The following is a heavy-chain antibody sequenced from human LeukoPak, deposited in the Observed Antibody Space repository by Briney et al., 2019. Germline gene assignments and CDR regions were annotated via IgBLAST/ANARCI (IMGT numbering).Heavy chain of an antibody. V-gene: IGHV3-48*02. Sequence: TGGSLRLSCAASGFTFSTYSTNWVRQAPGEGLEWISYISSSSRTIYYADSVKGRFTISSDNAKNSLHLQMNSLRDEDTAVYYCARDYYDSSGYFYPNAFDIWGQGTMVTVSS. J-gene: IGHJ3*02. CDR2: ISSSSRTI. D-gene: IGHD3-22*01. CDR1: GFTFSTYS. CDR3: ARDYYDSSGYFYPNAFDI.